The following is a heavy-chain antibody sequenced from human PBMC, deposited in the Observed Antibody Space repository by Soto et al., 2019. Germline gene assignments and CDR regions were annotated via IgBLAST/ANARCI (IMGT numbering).Heavy chain of an antibody. Sequence: QVQLVESGGGLVQPGRYLKLSCAASGFTFSTYGMHWVRQSPGKGLEWVAVISYDGSNQYYRDSVRDSFTISRDNSRNTVYLQINSLREEDTAVYYCAKDEGRFLKDYFNFGVDAWGRGTTVTVS. CDR2: ISYDGSNQ. CDR1: GFTFSTYG. CDR3: AKDEGRFLKDYFNFGVDA. D-gene: IGHD3-3*01. J-gene: IGHJ6*02. V-gene: IGHV3-30*18.